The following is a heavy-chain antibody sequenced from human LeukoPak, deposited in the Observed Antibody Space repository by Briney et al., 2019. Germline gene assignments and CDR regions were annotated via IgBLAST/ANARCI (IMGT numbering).Heavy chain of an antibody. CDR1: GGSISSYY. V-gene: IGHV4-59*01. D-gene: IGHD2-21*01. CDR2: IYYSGST. CDR3: ARLGGAMRAFDI. Sequence: SETLSLTCTVSGGSISSYYWSWIRQPPGKGLEWIGYIYYSGSTNYNPSLKSRVTISVDTSKNQFSLKLSSVTAADTAVYYCARLGGAMRAFDIWGQGTMVTVSS. J-gene: IGHJ3*02.